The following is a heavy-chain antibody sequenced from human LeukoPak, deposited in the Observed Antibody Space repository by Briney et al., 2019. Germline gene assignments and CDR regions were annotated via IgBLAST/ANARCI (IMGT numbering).Heavy chain of an antibody. CDR2: IYSGGST. J-gene: IGHJ4*02. CDR1: GFTVSSNY. Sequence: GGSLRLSCAASGFTVSSNYMSWVRQAPGKGLEWVSVIYSGGSTYYADSVKGRFTISRDNSKNTLYLQMNSLRAEDTAVYYCAREEVTNYYDSSACDYWGQGTLVTVSS. V-gene: IGHV3-53*01. CDR3: AREEVTNYYDSSACDY. D-gene: IGHD3-22*01.